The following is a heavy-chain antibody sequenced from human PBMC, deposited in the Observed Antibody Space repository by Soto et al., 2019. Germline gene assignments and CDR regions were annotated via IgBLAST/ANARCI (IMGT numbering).Heavy chain of an antibody. CDR1: EFTFSNYA. CDR2: ISYGGGTT. J-gene: IGHJ4*02. V-gene: IGHV3-23*01. CDR3: AKNPGYYYDSTGYHFDY. D-gene: IGHD3-22*01. Sequence: EVQLLESGGGLVQPGGSLRLSCAASEFTFSNYAMSWVRQAPGXXLEXXXAISYGGGTTYYADSVKGRFTISRDNSKNXLYLQMNSLRAXDTAVYYCAKNPGYYYDSTGYHFDYWGQGTLVTVSS.